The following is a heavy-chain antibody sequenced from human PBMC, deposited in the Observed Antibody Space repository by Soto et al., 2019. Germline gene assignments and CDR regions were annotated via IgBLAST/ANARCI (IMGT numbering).Heavy chain of an antibody. CDR2: ISSSSSYT. D-gene: IGHD3-10*01. CDR3: ARDHYGPGWFDP. Sequence: QVQLVESGGGLVKPGGSLRLSCAASGFTFSDYYMSWIRQAPGKGLEWVSCISSSSSYTNYADSVKGRFTISRDNAKNSLYLQMNSLRAEDTAVYYCARDHYGPGWFDPWGQGTLVTVSS. J-gene: IGHJ5*02. V-gene: IGHV3-11*05. CDR1: GFTFSDYY.